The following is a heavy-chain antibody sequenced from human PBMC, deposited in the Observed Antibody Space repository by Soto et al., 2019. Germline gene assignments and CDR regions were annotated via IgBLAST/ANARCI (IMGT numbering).Heavy chain of an antibody. CDR3: ATGSSIAARPYFQH. CDR1: GYTLTELS. V-gene: IGHV1-24*01. J-gene: IGHJ1*01. D-gene: IGHD6-6*01. Sequence: ASVKVSCKVSGYTLTELSMHWVRQAPGKGLEWMGGFDPEDGETIYAQKFQGRVTMTEDTSTDTAYMELSSLRSEDTAVYYCATGSSIAARPYFQHWGQGTLVTVSS. CDR2: FDPEDGET.